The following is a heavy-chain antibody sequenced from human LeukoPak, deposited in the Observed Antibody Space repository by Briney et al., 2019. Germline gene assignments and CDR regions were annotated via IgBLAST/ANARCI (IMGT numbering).Heavy chain of an antibody. CDR1: GFTFSSYW. Sequence: GGSLRLSCAASGFTFSSYWMNWVRQAPGKGLEWVSGISGSGGSTYYANSVKGRFTISRDDSENTLYLQMNSLRAEDTAVYYCAKSRGVAVPASLDYWGQGTLVTVSS. D-gene: IGHD6-19*01. CDR3: AKSRGVAVPASLDY. CDR2: ISGSGGST. J-gene: IGHJ4*02. V-gene: IGHV3-23*01.